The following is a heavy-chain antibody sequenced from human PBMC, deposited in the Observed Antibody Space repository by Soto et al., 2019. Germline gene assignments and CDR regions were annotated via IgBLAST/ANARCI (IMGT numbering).Heavy chain of an antibody. V-gene: IGHV1-3*01. CDR3: ARGPGGPDGPGDY. D-gene: IGHD2-15*01. J-gene: IGHJ4*02. CDR1: GYTFTSYA. CDR2: INAGNGNT. Sequence: QVQLVQSGAEVKKPGASVKVSCKASGYTFTSYAMHWVRQAPGQRLEWMGWINAGNGNTKYSQKFQVTVTITRDTSASTAYMELSSLRAEDTAVYYCARGPGGPDGPGDYWGQGTLVTVSS.